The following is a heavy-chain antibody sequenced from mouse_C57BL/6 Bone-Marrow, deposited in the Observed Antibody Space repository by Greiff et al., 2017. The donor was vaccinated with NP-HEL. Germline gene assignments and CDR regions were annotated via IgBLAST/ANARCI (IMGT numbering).Heavy chain of an antibody. D-gene: IGHD2-10*02. CDR3: ARYDAYFDY. CDR2: ISDGGSYT. CDR1: GFTFSSYA. Sequence: EVKLEESGGGLVKPGGSLKLSCAASGFTFSSYAMSWVRQTPEKRLEWVATISDGGSYTYYPDNVKGRFTISRDNAKNNLYLQMSHLKSEDTAMYYCARYDAYFDYWGQGTTLTVSS. J-gene: IGHJ2*01. V-gene: IGHV5-4*03.